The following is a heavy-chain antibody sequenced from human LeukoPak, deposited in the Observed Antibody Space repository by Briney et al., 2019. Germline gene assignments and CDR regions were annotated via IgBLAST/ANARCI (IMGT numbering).Heavy chain of an antibody. V-gene: IGHV4-59*08. CDR2: IYNSGSA. CDR3: ARQKPVPDYYDSSGYYFDY. J-gene: IGHJ4*02. D-gene: IGHD3-22*01. Sequence: PAESLSLTCTVSGGSISSYSWSWVRQPPGKGLEWGGDIYNSGSANYKPSPTSRVTISVDTSKNKFSLKLSSVTAADTAAYYCARQKPVPDYYDSSGYYFDYWGQGTLVTVSS. CDR1: GGSISSYS.